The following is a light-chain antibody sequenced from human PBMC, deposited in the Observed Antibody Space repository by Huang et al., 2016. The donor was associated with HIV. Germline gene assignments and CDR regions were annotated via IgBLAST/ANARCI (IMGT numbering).Light chain of an antibody. CDR3: QQYYTTPGT. CDR2: WAS. J-gene: IGKJ3*01. Sequence: DIVLTQSPDSLAVSLGERATINCSSSRSILYNSNNKNYLAWHQQKPGQSPKLLIYWASTRESVVPDRFSGSGSETDFTLTISSLQAEDVAVYFCQQYYTTPGTFGPGTTVHIK. CDR1: RSILYNSNNKNY. V-gene: IGKV4-1*01.